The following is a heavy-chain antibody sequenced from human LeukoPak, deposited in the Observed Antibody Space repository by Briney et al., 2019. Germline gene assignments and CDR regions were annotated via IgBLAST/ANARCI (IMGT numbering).Heavy chain of an antibody. D-gene: IGHD2-15*01. J-gene: IGHJ1*01. Sequence: SETLSLTCTVSGYSISSGYYWGWIRQPPGKGLEWIGYIYYSGSTNYTPSLKSRVTISVDTSKNQFSLELSSVTAADTAVYYCARHGCSAGGCPFQHWGQGTLVTVSS. CDR2: IYYSGST. CDR3: ARHGCSAGGCPFQH. CDR1: GYSISSGYY. V-gene: IGHV4-59*08.